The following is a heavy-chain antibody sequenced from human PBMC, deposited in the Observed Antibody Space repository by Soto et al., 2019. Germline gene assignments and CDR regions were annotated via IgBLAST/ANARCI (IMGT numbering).Heavy chain of an antibody. CDR1: GFTVSSNY. CDR2: IYSGGST. CDR3: ARDLGIAPIDY. V-gene: IGHV3-53*01. J-gene: IGHJ4*02. Sequence: GGSLRLSCAASGFTVSSNYMSWVRQAPGKGLEWVSVIYSGGSTYYADSVKGRFTISRDNSKNTLYLQMNSLRAEDTAVYYCARDLGIAPIDYWGQGTLVTVSS. D-gene: IGHD6-13*01.